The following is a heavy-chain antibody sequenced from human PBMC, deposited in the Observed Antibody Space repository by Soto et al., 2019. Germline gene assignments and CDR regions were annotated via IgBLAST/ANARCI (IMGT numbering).Heavy chain of an antibody. CDR2: IWYDGSNK. V-gene: IGHV3-33*01. D-gene: IGHD1-1*01. CDR3: ARDQLGSDPYYYYGMDV. J-gene: IGHJ6*01. CDR1: GFTFSSYG. Sequence: PGGSLRLSCAASGFTFSSYGMHWVRQAPGKGLEWVAVIWYDGSNKYYADSVKGRFTISRDNSKNTLYLQMNSLRAEDTAVYYCARDQLGSDPYYYYGMDVWGQGTTVTVSS.